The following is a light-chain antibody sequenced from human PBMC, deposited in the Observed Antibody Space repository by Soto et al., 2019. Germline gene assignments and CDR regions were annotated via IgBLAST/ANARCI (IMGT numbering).Light chain of an antibody. J-gene: IGKJ1*01. V-gene: IGKV1-5*01. CDR3: QHYKVYAPRT. CDR1: QSITTW. CDR2: DVS. Sequence: DIQMTQSPSTVSASVGDSVTITCRASQSITTWLAWYQQRPGKAPKLLIYDVSSLQSGVPSRFSGSGSGTEFTLTISSLQPDDFATYYCQHYKVYAPRTFGQGTKVDIK.